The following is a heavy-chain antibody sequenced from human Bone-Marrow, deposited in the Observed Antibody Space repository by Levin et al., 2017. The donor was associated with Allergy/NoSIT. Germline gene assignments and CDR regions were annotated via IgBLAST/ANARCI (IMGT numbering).Heavy chain of an antibody. CDR1: GFTFSNYD. J-gene: IGHJ6*03. V-gene: IGHV3-13*01. CDR2: IGTAGDT. CDR3: AKGGLESVYYYYYMDV. Sequence: GESLKISCAASGFTFSNYDMHLVRQASGKGLEWVSTIGTAGDTYYPASVKGRFTISRENAKNSLYLQMDSLRAGDTAVYYCAKGGLESVYYYYYMDVWGKGTTVAVSS. D-gene: IGHD3/OR15-3a*01.